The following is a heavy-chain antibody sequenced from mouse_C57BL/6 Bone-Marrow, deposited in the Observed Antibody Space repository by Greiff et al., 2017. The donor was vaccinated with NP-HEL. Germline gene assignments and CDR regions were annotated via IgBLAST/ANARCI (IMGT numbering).Heavy chain of an antibody. CDR2: IYPGNSDT. V-gene: IGHV1-5*01. Sequence: EVQLKQSGTVLARPGASVKMSCKTSGYTFTSYWMHWVKQRPGQGLEWIGAIYPGNSDTSYNQKFKGKAKLTAVTSASTAYMELSSLTNEDSAVYYCTRPSYYYGSSYRYFDVWGTGTTVTVSS. CDR1: GYTFTSYW. J-gene: IGHJ1*03. D-gene: IGHD1-1*01. CDR3: TRPSYYYGSSYRYFDV.